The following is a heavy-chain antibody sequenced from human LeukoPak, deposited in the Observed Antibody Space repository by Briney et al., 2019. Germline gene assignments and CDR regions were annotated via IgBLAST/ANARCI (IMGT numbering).Heavy chain of an antibody. CDR3: ARTPAMVNNGFDP. CDR2: IYYSGST. CDR1: GFTFSSYS. Sequence: GSLRLSCAASGFTFSSYSMNWIRQPPGKGLEWIGSIYYSGSTYYNPSLKSRVTISVDTSKNQFSLKLSSVTAADTAVYYCARTPAMVNNGFDPWGQGTLITVSS. V-gene: IGHV4-39*01. J-gene: IGHJ5*02. D-gene: IGHD5-18*01.